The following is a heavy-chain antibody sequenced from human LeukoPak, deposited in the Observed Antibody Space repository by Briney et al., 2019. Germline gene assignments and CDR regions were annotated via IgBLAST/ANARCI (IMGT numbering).Heavy chain of an antibody. Sequence: ASVTVSCKASGYTFTSYDINWVRQAPGQGLEWMGWMNPNSGNTGYAQKFQGRVTMTRNTSISTAYMELSSLRSEDTAVYYCARGPTVTRVYNWFDPWGQGTLVTVSS. CDR1: GYTFTSYD. D-gene: IGHD4-11*01. V-gene: IGHV1-8*01. CDR3: ARGPTVTRVYNWFDP. CDR2: MNPNSGNT. J-gene: IGHJ5*02.